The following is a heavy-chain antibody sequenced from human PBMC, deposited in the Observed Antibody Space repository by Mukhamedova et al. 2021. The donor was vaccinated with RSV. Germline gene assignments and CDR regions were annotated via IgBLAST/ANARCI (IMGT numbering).Heavy chain of an antibody. V-gene: IGHV4-59*09. Sequence: LKSRVTISVDTSKNQFSLKLTSVTAADTAVYYCARGIGAATDNNYFDPWGQGTLVTVSS. D-gene: IGHD6-13*01. J-gene: IGHJ5*02. CDR3: ARGIGAATDNNYFDP.